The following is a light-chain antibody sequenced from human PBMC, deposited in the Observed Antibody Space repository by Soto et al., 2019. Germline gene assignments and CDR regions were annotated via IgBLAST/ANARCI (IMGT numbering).Light chain of an antibody. CDR3: QAWDSSSVV. CDR1: KLGDRF. V-gene: IGLV3-1*01. J-gene: IGLJ2*01. Sequence: SYELTQSPSVSVSPGQTASITCSGDKLGDRFAYWYQQKPGQSPVVVIYEDRKRPSGIPERFSGSNSGNTATLTISGTQATDVADYYCQAWDSSSVVFGGGTKRTVL. CDR2: EDR.